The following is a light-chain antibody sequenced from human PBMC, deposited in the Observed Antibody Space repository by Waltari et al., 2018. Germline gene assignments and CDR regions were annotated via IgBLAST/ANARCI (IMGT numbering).Light chain of an antibody. J-gene: IGKJ5*01. CDR1: QGINNY. Sequence: DIQMTQSPSSLSASVGDSVTITCRASQGINNYLAWFQQKPGKAPKSLIYAASHLQRVVPSMFSGSWSGSDFTLTIGGLQPEDSATYYCQQYINKPFTFGQGTRLEI. CDR3: QQYINKPFT. CDR2: AAS. V-gene: IGKV1-16*01.